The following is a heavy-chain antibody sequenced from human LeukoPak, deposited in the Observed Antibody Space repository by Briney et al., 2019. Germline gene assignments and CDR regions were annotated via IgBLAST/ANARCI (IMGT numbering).Heavy chain of an antibody. CDR2: ISPSGDAT. D-gene: IGHD6-19*01. CDR3: AKYHAVDLAYFDH. Sequence: GGSLRLSCAASTFTFSTYAMNWVRQAPGQGLEWLSAISPSGDATYYAGSVKGRFTISRDNSKNTLYLQMNSLRAEDTALYYCAKYHAVDLAYFDHWGQGTLVTVSS. V-gene: IGHV3-23*01. J-gene: IGHJ4*02. CDR1: TFTFSTYA.